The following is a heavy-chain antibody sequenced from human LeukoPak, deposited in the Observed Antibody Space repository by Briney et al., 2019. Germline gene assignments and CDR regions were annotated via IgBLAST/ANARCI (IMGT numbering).Heavy chain of an antibody. V-gene: IGHV1-69*13. CDR3: ASNYDSSGWYYYYMDV. CDR1: GGTFSSYA. D-gene: IGHD3-22*01. J-gene: IGHJ6*03. Sequence: SVKVSCKASGGTFSSYAISWVRQAPGQGLEWMGGIIPIFGTANYAQKFQGRVTITADESTCTAYMELSSLRSEDTAVYYCASNYDSSGWYYYYMDVWGKGTTVTVSS. CDR2: IIPIFGTA.